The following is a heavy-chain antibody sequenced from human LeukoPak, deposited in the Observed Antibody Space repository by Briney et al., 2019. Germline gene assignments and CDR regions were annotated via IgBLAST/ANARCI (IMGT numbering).Heavy chain of an antibody. V-gene: IGHV4-31*03. D-gene: IGHD6-6*01. CDR1: GGSISSGGYY. CDR2: MYYSGST. Sequence: SETLSLTCTVSGGSISSGGYYWNWIRQHPGKGLEWIGYMYYSGSTYYNPSLKSRVIISVDTSKNQFSLKLSSVTAADTAVYYCARGVGEQLALYFDYWGQGTLVTVSS. CDR3: ARGVGEQLALYFDY. J-gene: IGHJ4*02.